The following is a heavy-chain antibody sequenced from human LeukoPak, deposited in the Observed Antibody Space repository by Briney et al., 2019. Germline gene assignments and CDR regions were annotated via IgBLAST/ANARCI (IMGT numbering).Heavy chain of an antibody. CDR1: GFTFSSYG. J-gene: IGHJ4*02. V-gene: IGHV3-30*02. Sequence: GGSLRLSCAASGFTFSSYGTHCVRQAPGKGLEWVAFIRYDGSNKYYADSVKGRFTISRDNSKNTLYLQMNSLRAEDTAVYYCAKSSDCSCTSCYVGIDYWGQGTLVTVSS. CDR2: IRYDGSNK. D-gene: IGHD2-2*01. CDR3: AKSSDCSCTSCYVGIDY.